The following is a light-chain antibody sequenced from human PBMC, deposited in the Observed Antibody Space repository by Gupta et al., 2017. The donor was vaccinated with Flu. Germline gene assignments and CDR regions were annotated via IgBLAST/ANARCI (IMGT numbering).Light chain of an antibody. CDR3: TSYTSSYTFV. V-gene: IGLV2-18*02. CDR1: SSDVGTYNR. CDR2: EVS. J-gene: IGLJ1*01. Sequence: SATISCTGTSSDVGTYNRGSWYQQPTGTAHILMIYEVSNRPAGVPDRFSGSKSGPTASLTISGLQGEDDADYYGTSYTSSYTFVFGTGTKVTVL.